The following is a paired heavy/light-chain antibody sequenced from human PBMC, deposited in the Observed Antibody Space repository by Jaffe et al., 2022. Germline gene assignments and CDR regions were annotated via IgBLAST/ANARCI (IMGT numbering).Heavy chain of an antibody. CDR3: ARDRRVRGVTGYYYYYMDV. CDR1: GGSISSGSYY. V-gene: IGHV4-61*02. Sequence: QVQLQESGPGLVKPSQTLSLTCTVSGGSISSGSYYWSWIRQPAGKGLEWIGRIYTSGSTNYNPSLKSRVTISVDTSKNQFSLKLSSVTAADTAVYYCARDRRVRGVTGYYYYYMDVWGKGTTVTVSS. D-gene: IGHD3-10*01. CDR2: IYTSGST. J-gene: IGHJ6*03.
Light chain of an antibody. CDR3: QQYGSSTEYT. CDR1: QSVSSSY. CDR2: GAS. J-gene: IGKJ2*01. V-gene: IGKV3-20*01. Sequence: EIVLTQSPGTLSLSPGERATLSCRASQSVSSSYLAWYQQKPGQAPRLLIYGASSRATGIPDRFSGSGSGTDFTLTISRLEPEDFAVYYCQQYGSSTEYTFGQGTKLEIK.